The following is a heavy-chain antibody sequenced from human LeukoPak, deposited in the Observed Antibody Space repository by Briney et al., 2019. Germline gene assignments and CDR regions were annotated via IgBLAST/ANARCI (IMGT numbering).Heavy chain of an antibody. Sequence: GGSLRLSCAGSGFTFRSFWIHWVRQAPGKGLAWVGRINNDGTDTIYADSMKGRFTVSRDNAKNTLYLQMNSLRVADTAVYFCARGGFSHGFDVWGQGTVVTVSS. CDR3: ARGGFSHGFDV. CDR2: INNDGTDT. J-gene: IGHJ3*01. CDR1: GFTFRSFW. V-gene: IGHV3-74*01. D-gene: IGHD5-12*01.